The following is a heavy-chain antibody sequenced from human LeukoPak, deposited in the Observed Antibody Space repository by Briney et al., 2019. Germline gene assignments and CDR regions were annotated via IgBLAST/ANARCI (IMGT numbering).Heavy chain of an antibody. Sequence: SETLSLTCTVSGGSISSSSYYWGWIRQPPGKGLEWIGSIYYSGSTYYNPSLKSRVTISVDTSKNQFSLKLSSVTAADTAVYYCARQRAFDWLFLYYFDYWGQGTLVTVSS. V-gene: IGHV4-39*01. CDR3: ARQRAFDWLFLYYFDY. CDR1: GGSISSSSYY. CDR2: IYYSGST. D-gene: IGHD3-9*01. J-gene: IGHJ4*02.